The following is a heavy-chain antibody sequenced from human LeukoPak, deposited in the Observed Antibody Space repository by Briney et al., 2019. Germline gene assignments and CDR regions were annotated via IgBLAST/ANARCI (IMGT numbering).Heavy chain of an antibody. V-gene: IGHV1-18*01. Sequence: GASVKVSCKASGYTFTSYGISWVRQAPGQGLEWMGWISAYNGNTNYAQKLQSRVTMTTDTSTSTAYMELRSLRSDDTAVYYCARSYSSSWYEARYYYMDVWGKGTTVTVSS. J-gene: IGHJ6*03. CDR3: ARSYSSSWYEARYYYMDV. D-gene: IGHD6-13*01. CDR1: GYTFTSYG. CDR2: ISAYNGNT.